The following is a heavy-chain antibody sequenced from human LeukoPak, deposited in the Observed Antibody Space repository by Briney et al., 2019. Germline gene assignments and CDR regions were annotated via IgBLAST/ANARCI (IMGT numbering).Heavy chain of an antibody. V-gene: IGHV4-4*07. CDR1: GASISSYY. D-gene: IGHD3-10*01. CDR2: LYISGST. Sequence: PSETLSLTCTVSGASISSYYYNWIRQTAGRGLEWIGRLYISGSTDYNPSLKSRVTISVDTCNNQFSLNLNSVTAADTAVYFCARDLSGSLYFDYWGQGVLVTVSS. CDR3: ARDLSGSLYFDY. J-gene: IGHJ4*02.